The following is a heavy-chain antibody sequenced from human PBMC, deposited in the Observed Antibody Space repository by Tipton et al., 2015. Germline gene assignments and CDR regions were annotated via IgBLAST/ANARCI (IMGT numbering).Heavy chain of an antibody. CDR3: ARGGSPIIEMAYHHYGLDV. J-gene: IGHJ6*02. CDR1: GGSFYTYY. V-gene: IGHV4-34*01. Sequence: TLSLTCSLSGGSFYTYYGTWIRQPPAQGLEWIGAIYHSVTTNYTPSRRARFTISLRTPKNQLSLKVDSVTAADTAIYYCARGGSPIIEMAYHHYGLDVWGQGTTVPVSS. D-gene: IGHD5-24*01. CDR2: IYHSVTT.